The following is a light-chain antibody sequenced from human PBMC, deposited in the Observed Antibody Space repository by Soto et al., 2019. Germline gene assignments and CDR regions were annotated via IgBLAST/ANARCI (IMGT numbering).Light chain of an antibody. J-gene: IGKJ3*01. CDR1: QSVSSN. CDR2: GAS. CDR3: QQYNKWPLFT. Sequence: EVVMTQSPATLSVSPGERATLSCRASQSVSSNLAWYQLRPGQAPRLLIYGASTRATVIPARFSGSGSGTEVTLTISSLQSEDFALYYCQQYNKWPLFTFGPGTRVDIK. V-gene: IGKV3-15*01.